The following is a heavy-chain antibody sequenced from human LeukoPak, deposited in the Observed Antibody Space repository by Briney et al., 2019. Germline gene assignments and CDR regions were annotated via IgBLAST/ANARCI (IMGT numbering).Heavy chain of an antibody. D-gene: IGHD4/OR15-4a*01. CDR2: IWYDGSNK. V-gene: IGHV3-33*08. Sequence: PGGSLRLSCAASGFTFSSYGMHWVRQAPGKGLEWVAVIWYDGSNKYYADSVKGRFTISRDNSKNTLYLQMNSLRAEDTAVYYCARALTSTWPDYWGQGTLVTVSS. J-gene: IGHJ4*02. CDR1: GFTFSSYG. CDR3: ARALTSTWPDY.